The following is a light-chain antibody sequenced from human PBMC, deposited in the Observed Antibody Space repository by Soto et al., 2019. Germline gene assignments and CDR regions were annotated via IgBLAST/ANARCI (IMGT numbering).Light chain of an antibody. CDR2: DVS. V-gene: IGLV2-14*03. CDR3: SSYTTSNTRQIV. CDR1: SRDVGWYNY. Sequence: HSVRTRPASVSGSPGQSITISLTWNSRDVGWYNYVSWYQHHPGKAPKLLIYDVSNRPSGISNRFSGSKSDNTASLTISGLQPEDEADYYCSSYTTSNTRQIVFGTGTKVTVL. J-gene: IGLJ1*01.